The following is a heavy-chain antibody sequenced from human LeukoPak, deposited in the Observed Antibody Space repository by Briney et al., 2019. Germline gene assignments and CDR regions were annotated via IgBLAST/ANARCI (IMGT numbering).Heavy chain of an antibody. CDR3: ARDRVTMVRGVIGLYYFDY. CDR1: GGSFSGYY. CDR2: INHSGST. D-gene: IGHD3-10*01. J-gene: IGHJ4*02. V-gene: IGHV4-34*01. Sequence: HSETLSLTCAVYGGSFSGYYWSWIRQPPGKGLEWIGEINHSGSTNYNPSLKSRVTISVDTSKNQFSLKLSSVTAADTAVYYCARDRVTMVRGVIGLYYFDYWGQGTLVTVSS.